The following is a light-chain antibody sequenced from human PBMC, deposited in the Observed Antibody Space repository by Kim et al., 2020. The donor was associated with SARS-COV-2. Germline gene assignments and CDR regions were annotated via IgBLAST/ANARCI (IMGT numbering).Light chain of an antibody. CDR2: GAS. CDR1: QNVSSN. Sequence: SPSEHPPLSYSACQNVSSNFAWSQQSPGPAPTLLIYGASTRATGIPTRFSGSGSGTEFTLTISSLQSGDFAVYYYQQYNNWPGTFGQGTKVDIK. J-gene: IGKJ1*01. V-gene: IGKV3-15*01. CDR3: QQYNNWPGT.